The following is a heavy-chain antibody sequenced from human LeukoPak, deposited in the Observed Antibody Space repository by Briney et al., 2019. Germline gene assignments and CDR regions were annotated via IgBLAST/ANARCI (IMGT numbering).Heavy chain of an antibody. CDR3: ARLGGYSYVFDY. CDR2: ISSSSSYI. V-gene: IGHV3-21*01. CDR1: GFTFSSYS. D-gene: IGHD5-18*01. Sequence: PGGSLRLSCAASGFTFSSYSMNWVRQAPGKGLEWVSSISSSSSYIYYADSVKGRFTISRDNAKNSLYLQMNSLRAEDTAVYYCARLGGYSYVFDYWGQGTLVTVPS. J-gene: IGHJ4*02.